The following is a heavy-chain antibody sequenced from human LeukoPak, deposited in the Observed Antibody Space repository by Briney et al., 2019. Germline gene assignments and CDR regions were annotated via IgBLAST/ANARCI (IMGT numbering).Heavy chain of an antibody. Sequence: GESLKISCKGSGYSFTTYWIGWVRQMPGKGLEWMGIIYPGDSDTRYSPSFQGQVTISADKSISTAYLQWSSLKASDTAMYYCARQVAAADREFDYWGQGTLVTVSS. V-gene: IGHV5-51*01. CDR2: IYPGDSDT. CDR3: ARQVAAADREFDY. J-gene: IGHJ4*02. CDR1: GYSFTTYW. D-gene: IGHD6-13*01.